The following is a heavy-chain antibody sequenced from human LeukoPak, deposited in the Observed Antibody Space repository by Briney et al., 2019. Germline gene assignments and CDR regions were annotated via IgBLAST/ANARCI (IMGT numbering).Heavy chain of an antibody. CDR3: ARDRPESGYDNDY. V-gene: IGHV1-8*03. Sequence: ASVKVSCKASGYTFTSYDINWVRQATGQGLEWMGWMNPNSGNTGYAQKFQGRVTITRNTSISTAYMELSSLRAEDTAVYYCARDRPESGYDNDYWGQGTLVTVSS. D-gene: IGHD5-12*01. CDR1: GYTFTSYD. CDR2: MNPNSGNT. J-gene: IGHJ4*02.